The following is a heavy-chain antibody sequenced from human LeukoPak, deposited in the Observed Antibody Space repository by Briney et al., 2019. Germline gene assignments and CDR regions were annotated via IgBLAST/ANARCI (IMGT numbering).Heavy chain of an antibody. CDR3: ARQITMIEEGAFDI. Sequence: SVKVSCKASGGTFNRYAISWVRQVPGQGLEWMGGIIPIIGTVNYAQKFQGRVTITADESTSTAYMELSSLRSEDTAVYYCARQITMIEEGAFDIWGQGTMVTVSS. CDR1: GGTFNRYA. D-gene: IGHD3-22*01. V-gene: IGHV1-69*13. J-gene: IGHJ3*02. CDR2: IIPIIGTV.